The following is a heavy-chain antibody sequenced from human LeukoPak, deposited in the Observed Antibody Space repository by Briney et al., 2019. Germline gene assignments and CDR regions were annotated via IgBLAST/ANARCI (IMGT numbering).Heavy chain of an antibody. CDR2: ISGSGGST. J-gene: IGHJ1*01. CDR3: ASGNHPFEYFQH. Sequence: PGGSLRLSCAASGSTFSNYAMTWVRQGPGKGLEWVSTISGSGGSTHYADSVRGRFIISRDNSKITLYLQMNSLRAEDTAVYYCASGNHPFEYFQHWGQGTLVTVSS. D-gene: IGHD1-14*01. CDR1: GSTFSNYA. V-gene: IGHV3-23*01.